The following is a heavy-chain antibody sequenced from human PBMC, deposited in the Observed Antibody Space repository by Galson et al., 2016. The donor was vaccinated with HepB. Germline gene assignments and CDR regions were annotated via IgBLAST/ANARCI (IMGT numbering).Heavy chain of an antibody. J-gene: IGHJ5*02. CDR2: IHYSGIP. V-gene: IGHV4-31*03. Sequence: TLSLTCSVSDDSMTRPGYYWTWIRQPPGGGLEWIGYIHYSGIPFYNPSLRSREIISLDMSKSQFTLRLTSVTAADTGVYYCARDGSYDSLAGVYNGWFDPWGQGTLVTVSS. CDR1: DDSMTRPGYY. D-gene: IGHD2-8*01. CDR3: ARDGSYDSLAGVYNGWFDP.